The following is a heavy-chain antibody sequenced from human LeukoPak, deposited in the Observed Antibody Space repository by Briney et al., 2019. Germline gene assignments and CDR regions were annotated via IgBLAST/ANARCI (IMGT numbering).Heavy chain of an antibody. CDR3: ARAVAGNFDY. D-gene: IGHD6-19*01. CDR1: GFTFSSYA. J-gene: IGHJ4*02. V-gene: IGHV3-23*01. CDR2: ISGSGGST. Sequence: GGSLRLSCAASGFTFSSYAMSWVRQAPGKGLKWVSGISGSGGSTYYADSVKGRFTISRDNSKNTLYLKMNSLRAGDTPLSYCARAVAGNFDYWGQGPLVTVSS.